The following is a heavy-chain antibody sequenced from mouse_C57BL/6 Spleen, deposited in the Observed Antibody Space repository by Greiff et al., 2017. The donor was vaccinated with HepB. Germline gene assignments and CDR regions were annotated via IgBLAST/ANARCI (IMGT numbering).Heavy chain of an antibody. J-gene: IGHJ2*01. Sequence: EVQVVESGGGLVKPGGSLKLSCAASGFTFSSYAMSWVRQTPEKRLEWVATISDGGSYTYYPDNVKGRFTISRDNAKNNLYLQMSHLKSEDTAMYYCARVGSRGYYFDYWGQGTTLTVSS. CDR2: ISDGGSYT. CDR1: GFTFSSYA. V-gene: IGHV5-4*01. CDR3: ARVGSRGYYFDY. D-gene: IGHD1-1*01.